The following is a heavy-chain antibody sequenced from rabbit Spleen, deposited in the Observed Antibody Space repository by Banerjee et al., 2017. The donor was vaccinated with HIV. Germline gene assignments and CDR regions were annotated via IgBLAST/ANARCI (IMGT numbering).Heavy chain of an antibody. V-gene: IGHV1S40*01. J-gene: IGHJ4*01. CDR2: INTYTARP. Sequence: QQLVESGGGLVKPGASLTLTCTASGFSFSSGYDACWVRQAPGKGLQWIACINTYTARPVYATWAKGRFTISRTSSTTVTLQMTSLTAADTATYFCARDLATVVGWNFNLWGQGTLVTVS. CDR1: GFSFSSGYD. D-gene: IGHD3-1*01. CDR3: ARDLATVVGWNFNL.